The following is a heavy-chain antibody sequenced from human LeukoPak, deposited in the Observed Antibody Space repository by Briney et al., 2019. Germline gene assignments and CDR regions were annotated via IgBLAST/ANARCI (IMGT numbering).Heavy chain of an antibody. CDR2: INHSGST. V-gene: IGHV4-34*01. CDR1: GGSFSGYY. CDR3: ARGKYYDSSGYSRRAFDI. D-gene: IGHD3-22*01. J-gene: IGHJ3*02. Sequence: PSETLSLTCAVYGGSFSGYYWSWIRQPPGKGLDWIGEINHSGSTNYNPSLKSRVTISVDTSKNQFSLKLSSVTAADTAVYYCARGKYYDSSGYSRRAFDIWGQGTMVTVSS.